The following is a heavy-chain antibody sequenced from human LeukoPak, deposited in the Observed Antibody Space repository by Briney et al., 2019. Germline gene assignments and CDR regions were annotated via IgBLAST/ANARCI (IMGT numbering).Heavy chain of an antibody. CDR1: EFTFSNYA. V-gene: IGHV3-23*01. J-gene: IGHJ4*02. D-gene: IGHD5-18*01. CDR3: AKAAGRGYNYGDYFDY. CDR2: ISGSGGST. Sequence: GGSLRLSCAASEFTFSNYAMSWVRQAPGKGLEWVSAISGSGGSTYYADSVKGRFTISRDNSKNTLYVQMDSLRAEDTAVYYCAKAAGRGYNYGDYFDYWGQGTLVTVSS.